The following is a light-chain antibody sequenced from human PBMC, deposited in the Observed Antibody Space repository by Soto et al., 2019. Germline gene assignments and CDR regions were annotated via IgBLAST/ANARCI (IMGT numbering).Light chain of an antibody. CDR3: QQYNSYSRT. CDR1: QSISSW. Sequence: DIQMTQSPSTLSASVGDRVTITCRASQSISSWSAWYQQKPGKAPKLLIYKASSLESGVPSRFSDSGSGTEFTLTISSLQPDDFATHYCQQYNSYSRTFGQGTKVEIK. J-gene: IGKJ1*01. V-gene: IGKV1-5*03. CDR2: KAS.